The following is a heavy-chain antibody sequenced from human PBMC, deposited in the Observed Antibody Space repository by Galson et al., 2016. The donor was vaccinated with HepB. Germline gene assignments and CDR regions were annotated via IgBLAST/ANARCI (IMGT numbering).Heavy chain of an antibody. V-gene: IGHV3-23*01. CDR1: GFTFSSYA. CDR3: AIGRRLYSYSSGWYYFDY. CDR2: ISGSGGST. D-gene: IGHD6-19*01. Sequence: LRLSCAASGFTFSSYAMSWVRQAPGKGLEWVSAISGSGGSTYYADSVKGRFTISRDNSKNTLYLQMNSLRAEDTAVYYCAIGRRLYSYSSGWYYFDYWGPGTVFSVTS. J-gene: IGHJ4*02.